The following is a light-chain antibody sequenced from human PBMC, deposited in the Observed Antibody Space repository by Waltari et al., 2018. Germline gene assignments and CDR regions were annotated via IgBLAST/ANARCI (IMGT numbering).Light chain of an antibody. CDR2: GAY. CDR3: QQYDGSPMWS. V-gene: IGKV3-20*01. CDR1: QSVPSRY. Sequence: ETVLTLSPATLSLSPGDSATLSCRASQSVPSRYLAWYHQRPGQSPRLLIYGAYTRASGIPDRFSGSGSGTDFSLRISRVETEDFGVYYCQQYDGSPMWSFGLGTKVEVK. J-gene: IGKJ1*01.